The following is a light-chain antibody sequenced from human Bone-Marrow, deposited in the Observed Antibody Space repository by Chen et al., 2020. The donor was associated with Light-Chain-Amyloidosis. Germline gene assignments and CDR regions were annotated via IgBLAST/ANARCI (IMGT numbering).Light chain of an antibody. CDR3: QVWDRSSDRPV. CDR1: NIGSTS. CDR2: DDS. J-gene: IGLJ3*02. Sequence: SYVLTQPSSGSVATGQTAMIACGGNNIGSTSVHWYQQTPGQAPLLVVYDDSDRPSGIPERLSGSNSGNTATLTISRVEAGDEADYYCQVWDRSSDRPVFGGGTKLTVL. V-gene: IGLV3-21*02.